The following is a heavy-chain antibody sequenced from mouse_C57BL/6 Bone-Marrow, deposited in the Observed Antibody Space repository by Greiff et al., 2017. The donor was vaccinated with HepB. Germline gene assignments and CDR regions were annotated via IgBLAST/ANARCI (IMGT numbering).Heavy chain of an antibody. Sequence: EVQLVESVAELVRPGASVKLSCTASGFNIKNTYMHWVKQRPEQGLEWIGRIDPANGNTKYAPKFQGKATITADTSSNPAYLQLSILTAEATAIYYCAMGWLLRGWDYWGQGTSVTVSS. J-gene: IGHJ4*01. CDR2: IDPANGNT. V-gene: IGHV14-3*01. D-gene: IGHD2-3*01. CDR1: GFNIKNTY. CDR3: AMGWLLRGWDY.